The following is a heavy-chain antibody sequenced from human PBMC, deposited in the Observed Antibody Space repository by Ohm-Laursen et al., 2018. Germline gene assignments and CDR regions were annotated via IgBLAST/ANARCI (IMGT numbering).Heavy chain of an antibody. CDR1: GLTFSSYW. CDR2: IKQDGSEK. D-gene: IGHD2-21*01. V-gene: IGHV3-7*01. J-gene: IGHJ4*02. Sequence: SLRLSCTDSGLTFSSYWKMWVRQAPGKGLEWVANIKQDGSEKRYVDSVKGRFTISRDDANNSLYLQMTSLRAEDTSVYYCAREAACGKVDYLGQGTLVTVSS. CDR3: AREAACGKVDY.